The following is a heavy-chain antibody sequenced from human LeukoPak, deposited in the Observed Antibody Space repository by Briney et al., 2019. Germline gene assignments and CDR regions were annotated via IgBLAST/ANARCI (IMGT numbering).Heavy chain of an antibody. V-gene: IGHV1-24*01. Sequence: ASVQVSCTVSGSSLSELSLYWVRQAPGKGREWMGGFDVIDSETFYAQKFQGRVTMTEDSSTDTAYMELRSLTSDDMALYYCAAGRPYSLLDYWGQGTLVTVSS. CDR1: GSSLSELS. J-gene: IGHJ4*02. D-gene: IGHD5-18*01. CDR3: AAGRPYSLLDY. CDR2: FDVIDSET.